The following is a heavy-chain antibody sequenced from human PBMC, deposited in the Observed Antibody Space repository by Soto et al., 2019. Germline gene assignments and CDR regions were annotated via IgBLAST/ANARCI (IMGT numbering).Heavy chain of an antibody. V-gene: IGHV2-5*02. CDR1: GFSLSTSGVG. D-gene: IGHD2-2*01. CDR3: AHIPPDIVVVTAVNGGYFDY. J-gene: IGHJ4*02. CDR2: IYWDDDK. Sequence: QITLKESGPTLVKPTQTLTLTCTFSGFSLSTSGVGVGWIRQPPGKALEWLALIYWDDDKRYSPSLKSRLTITKDTSKNQMVLTMTNMDPVDTATYYCAHIPPDIVVVTAVNGGYFDYWGQGTLVTVSS.